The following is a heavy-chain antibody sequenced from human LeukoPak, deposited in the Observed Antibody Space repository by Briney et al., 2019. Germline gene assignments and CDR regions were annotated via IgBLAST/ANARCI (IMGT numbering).Heavy chain of an antibody. J-gene: IGHJ4*02. V-gene: IGHV1-2*02. CDR1: GYTFTGNY. CDR3: TRALAF. CDR2: MNPKNGGT. Sequence: ASVKVSCKASGYTFTGNYIHWLRQAPGQGLEWMGWMNPKNGGTNYALKFQGRVTMTGDTSIDTAYLNLSGLRPDDSALYYCTRALAFWGQGTQVTVSS.